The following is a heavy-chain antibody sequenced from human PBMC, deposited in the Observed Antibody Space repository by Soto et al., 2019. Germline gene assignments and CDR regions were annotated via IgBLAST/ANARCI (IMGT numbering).Heavy chain of an antibody. J-gene: IGHJ6*04. Sequence: TLFLTRTLSGGSISSSRYLWGWIRQTPGKGLEWIGSIYYSGSTYYNPSLKSRVTISVDTSKNQFSLKLSSVTAADTAVYYCARNDYSQSYYYYGMDVCGEGTTVTVSS. D-gene: IGHD4-4*01. CDR3: ARNDYSQSYYYYGMDV. V-gene: IGHV4-39*01. CDR1: GGSISSSRYL. CDR2: IYYSGST.